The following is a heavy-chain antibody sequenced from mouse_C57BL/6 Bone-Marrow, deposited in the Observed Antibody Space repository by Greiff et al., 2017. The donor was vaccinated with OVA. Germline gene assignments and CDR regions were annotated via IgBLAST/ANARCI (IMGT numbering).Heavy chain of an antibody. Sequence: EVQLQQSGPELVKPGASVKISCKASGYTFTDYYMNWVKQSHGKSLEWIGVINPNNGGTSYNQKFKGKATLTIAKYSSTSYMELRSLTSEDSAVYYCARGNYYGSSYVQYFDVWGTGTTVTVSS. V-gene: IGHV1-26*01. CDR1: GYTFTDYY. CDR2: INPNNGGT. D-gene: IGHD1-1*01. CDR3: ARGNYYGSSYVQYFDV. J-gene: IGHJ1*03.